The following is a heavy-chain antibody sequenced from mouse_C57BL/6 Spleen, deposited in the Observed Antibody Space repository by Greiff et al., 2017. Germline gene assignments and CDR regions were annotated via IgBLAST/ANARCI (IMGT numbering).Heavy chain of an antibody. J-gene: IGHJ3*01. CDR2: INPNYGTT. V-gene: IGHV1-39*01. Sequence: VQLKQSGPELVKPGASVKISCKASGYSFTDYNMNWVKQSNGQSLEWIGVINPNYGTTSYNQKFTGKATLTVDQSSSTAYMQLNSLTSEDSAVYYGARRDYSNPAWFAYWGQGTLVTVSA. D-gene: IGHD2-5*01. CDR1: GYSFTDYN. CDR3: ARRDYSNPAWFAY.